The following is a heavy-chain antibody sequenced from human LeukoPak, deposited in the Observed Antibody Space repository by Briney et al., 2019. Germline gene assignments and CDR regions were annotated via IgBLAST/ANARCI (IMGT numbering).Heavy chain of an antibody. CDR1: GGSISPYY. CDR3: ARWESLRGSRIFDI. D-gene: IGHD4-23*01. J-gene: IGHJ3*02. Sequence: SETLSLTCTVSGGSISPYYWTWIRQPPGKGLEWIGCIYYSGTTSYNPSLKSRVTISLDTSKNQFSLKLSSVTAADTAVYYCARWESLRGSRIFDIWGQGTMVTVSS. V-gene: IGHV4-59*01. CDR2: IYYSGTT.